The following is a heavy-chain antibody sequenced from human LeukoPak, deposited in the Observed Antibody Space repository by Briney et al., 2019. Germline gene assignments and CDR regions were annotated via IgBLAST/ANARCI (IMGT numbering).Heavy chain of an antibody. CDR1: GGSISSSSYN. Sequence: SETLSLTCTISGGSISSSSYNWGWIHQTPGTGLEWIGSIDNSGTTYFNPSLKSRVTISVDTSKDQFSLKLSSVTAADTAVYFCVRPPGIAAAWFDPWGQGTLVTVSS. CDR3: VRPPGIAAAWFDP. J-gene: IGHJ5*02. CDR2: IDNSGTT. D-gene: IGHD6-13*01. V-gene: IGHV4-39*01.